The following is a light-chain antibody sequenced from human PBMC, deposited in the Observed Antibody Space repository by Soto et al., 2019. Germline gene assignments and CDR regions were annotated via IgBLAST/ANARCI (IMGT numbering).Light chain of an antibody. Sequence: QSALTQPASVSGSPGQSITISCTGTSSDIGAYNYVSWYQQHPGKAPKLMIFDVSNRPSGVSNRFSGSKSGNTASLTISGRQAEDEADYHCSSYTNTSTLVLFGGGTKLTVL. J-gene: IGLJ3*02. CDR1: SSDIGAYNY. CDR2: DVS. CDR3: SSYTNTSTLVL. V-gene: IGLV2-14*03.